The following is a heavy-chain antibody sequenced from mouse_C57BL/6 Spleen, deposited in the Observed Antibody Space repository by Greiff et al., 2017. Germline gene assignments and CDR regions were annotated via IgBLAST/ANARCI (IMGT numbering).Heavy chain of an antibody. Sequence: EVKLVESGGGLVKPGGSLKLSCAASGFTFSSYTMSWVRQTPEKRLEWVATISGGGGNTYYPDSVKGRFTISRDNAKNTLYLQMSSLRSEDTALYYCARHYYGTRAGFAYWGQGTLVTVSA. CDR2: ISGGGGNT. J-gene: IGHJ3*01. V-gene: IGHV5-9*01. CDR3: ARHYYGTRAGFAY. D-gene: IGHD1-1*01. CDR1: GFTFSSYT.